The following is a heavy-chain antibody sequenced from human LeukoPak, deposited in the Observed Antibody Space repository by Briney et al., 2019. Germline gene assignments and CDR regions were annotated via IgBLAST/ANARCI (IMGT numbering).Heavy chain of an antibody. Sequence: GGPLRLSCAASDTALSTNGMNWVRQPPGKGLEWVSSISSSSSYIYYADSVKGRFTISRDSAAISLYLQMNGLRTEMYAGYYCARLWMWGSTIPFDYWGQGTLVTVSS. V-gene: IGHV3-21*01. CDR3: ARLWMWGSTIPFDY. J-gene: IGHJ4*02. D-gene: IGHD2-2*02. CDR2: ISSSSSYI. CDR1: DTALSTNG.